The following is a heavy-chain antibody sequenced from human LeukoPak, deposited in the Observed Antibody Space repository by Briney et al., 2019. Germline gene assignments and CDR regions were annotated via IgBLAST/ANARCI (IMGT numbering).Heavy chain of an antibody. J-gene: IGHJ4*02. Sequence: GGSLRLSCAASGFTFNDAWMSWVRQAPGKGLEWVGRIKSKTDGGTTDYAAPVKGRFTISRDDSKNTLYLQMSSLKIEDTAVYYCTTDAGYSNNWYNYWGQGTLVTVSS. V-gene: IGHV3-15*01. CDR1: GFTFNDAW. CDR2: IKSKTDGGTT. CDR3: TTDAGYSNNWYNY. D-gene: IGHD6-13*01.